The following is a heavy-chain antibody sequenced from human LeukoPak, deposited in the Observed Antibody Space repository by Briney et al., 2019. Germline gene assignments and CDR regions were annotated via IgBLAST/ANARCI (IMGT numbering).Heavy chain of an antibody. CDR3: ARARYYDFWSGYYNGASDY. D-gene: IGHD3-3*01. J-gene: IGHJ4*02. V-gene: IGHV3-23*01. CDR2: ISGSGDST. CDR1: GFTFSSYA. Sequence: PGGSLRLSCAASGFTFSSYAMSWVRQAPGKGLEWVSAISGSGDSTYYADSVKGRFTISRDNSKNTLYLQMNSLRAEDTAVYYCARARYYDFWSGYYNGASDYWGQGTLVTVSS.